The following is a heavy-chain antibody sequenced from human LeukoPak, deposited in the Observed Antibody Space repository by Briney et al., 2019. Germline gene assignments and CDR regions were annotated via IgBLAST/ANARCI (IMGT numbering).Heavy chain of an antibody. V-gene: IGHV2-5*01. CDR1: GFSLSTSGVG. Sequence: SGPTLVNPTQTLTLTCTFSGFSLSTSGVGVGWIRQPPGKALEWLALIYWNDDKRYSPSLKSRLTITKDTSKNQVVLTMTNMDPVDTATYYCAHRGSGCYYNWFDPWGQGTLVTVSS. CDR2: IYWNDDK. D-gene: IGHD3-10*01. CDR3: AHRGSGCYYNWFDP. J-gene: IGHJ5*02.